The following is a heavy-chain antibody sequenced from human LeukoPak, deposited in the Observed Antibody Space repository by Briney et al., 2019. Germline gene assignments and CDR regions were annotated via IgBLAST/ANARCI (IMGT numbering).Heavy chain of an antibody. CDR1: GGSISSSSYY. J-gene: IGHJ4*02. CDR2: IYYSGST. V-gene: IGHV4-39*01. Sequence: SETLSLTCTVSGGSISSSSYYWGWIRQPPGKGLEWIGSIYYSGSTYNNPSLKSRVTISVDTSKNQFSLKLSSVTAADTAVYYCVRHGGNYPGDYFDYWGQGTLVTVSS. CDR3: VRHGGNYPGDYFDY. D-gene: IGHD1-26*01.